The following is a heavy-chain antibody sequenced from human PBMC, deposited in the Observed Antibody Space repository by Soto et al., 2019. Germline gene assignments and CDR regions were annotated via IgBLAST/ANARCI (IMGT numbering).Heavy chain of an antibody. V-gene: IGHV3-23*01. D-gene: IGHD3-22*01. CDR2: ISGSGGST. Sequence: PGGSLRLSCAASGFTFSSYAMSWVRQAPGKGLEWVSAISGSGGSTYYADSVKGRFTISRDNSKNTLYLQMNSLRAEDTAVYYCAKARRQPPRSYYYDSSGYHPVYWGQGTLVTVSS. CDR3: AKARRQPPRSYYYDSSGYHPVY. CDR1: GFTFSSYA. J-gene: IGHJ4*02.